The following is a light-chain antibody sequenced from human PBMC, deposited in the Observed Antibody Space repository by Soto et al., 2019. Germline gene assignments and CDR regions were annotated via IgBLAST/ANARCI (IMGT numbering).Light chain of an antibody. V-gene: IGKV1-6*01. CDR2: ATS. CDR1: QGIRDD. CDR3: LQDYDYPLT. Sequence: AIQMTQSPSSLSASVGDRVTITCRASQGIRDDLGWYQQKPGKPPRLLIYATSTLQSGVPSRFSGSGSGTDFTLTISSLQPEDFATYYCLQDYDYPLTFGGGTKVEIK. J-gene: IGKJ4*01.